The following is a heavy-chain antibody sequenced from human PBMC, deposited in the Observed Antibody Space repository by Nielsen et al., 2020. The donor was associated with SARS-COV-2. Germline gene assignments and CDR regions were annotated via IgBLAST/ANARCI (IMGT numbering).Heavy chain of an antibody. V-gene: IGHV3-43*02. J-gene: IGHJ6*02. D-gene: IGHD2-15*01. CDR3: AKDMSPEYCSGGSCYWGGYYYYYYGMDV. CDR2: ISGDGGST. Sequence: VRQAPGKGLEWVSLISGDGGSTYYADSVKGRFTISRDNSKNSLYLQMNSLRTEDTALYYCAKDMSPEYCSGGSCYWGGYYYYYYGMDVWGQGTTVTVSS.